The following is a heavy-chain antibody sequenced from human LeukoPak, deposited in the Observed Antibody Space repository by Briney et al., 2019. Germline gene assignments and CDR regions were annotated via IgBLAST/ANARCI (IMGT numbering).Heavy chain of an antibody. CDR2: TYYRSKWYN. Sequence: SQTLSLTCAISGDSVSNNSAAWNWIRQSPSRGLEWLGRTYYRSKWYNDYAVSVKSRITINPDTSKNQFSLQVNSVTPEDTAVYYCARAPAPIIAVAGSFDYWGQGTLVTVSS. V-gene: IGHV6-1*01. CDR1: GDSVSNNSAA. D-gene: IGHD6-19*01. CDR3: ARAPAPIIAVAGSFDY. J-gene: IGHJ4*02.